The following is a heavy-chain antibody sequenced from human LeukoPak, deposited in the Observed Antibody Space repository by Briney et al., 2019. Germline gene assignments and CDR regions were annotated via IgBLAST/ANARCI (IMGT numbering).Heavy chain of an antibody. CDR1: GYTFTSYG. Sequence: ASVKVSCKASGYTFTSYGISWVRQAPGQGLEWTGWISAYNGNTNYAQKLQGRVTMTTDTSTSTAYMELRSLRSDDTAVYYCARDSAELVPGYSDYWGQGTLVTVSS. D-gene: IGHD6-13*01. CDR2: ISAYNGNT. J-gene: IGHJ4*02. CDR3: ARDSAELVPGYSDY. V-gene: IGHV1-18*01.